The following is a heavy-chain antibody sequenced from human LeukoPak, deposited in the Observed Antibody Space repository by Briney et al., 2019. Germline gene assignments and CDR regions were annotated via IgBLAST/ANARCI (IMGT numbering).Heavy chain of an antibody. CDR1: GFTFSSYS. CDR3: AKEPAAGTTFDY. Sequence: GGSLRLSCAASGFTFSSYSMSWVRQAPGKGLEWVSAISTSGGSTYYADSVKGRFTISRDNSKNTLYLQMNSLRAEGTAVYYCAKEPAAGTTFDYWGQGALVTVSS. J-gene: IGHJ4*02. CDR2: ISTSGGST. D-gene: IGHD6-13*01. V-gene: IGHV3-23*01.